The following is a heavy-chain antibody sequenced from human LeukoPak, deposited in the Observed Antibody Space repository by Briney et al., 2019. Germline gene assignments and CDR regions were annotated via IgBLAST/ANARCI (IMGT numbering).Heavy chain of an antibody. D-gene: IGHD5-24*01. CDR3: MRQEEEDGHNAKPFDS. J-gene: IGHJ4*02. V-gene: IGHV4-39*01. CDR2: IYYNRNT. CDR1: GDSIRNSNHY. Sequence: SETLSLTCSVSGDSIRNSNHYWGWVRQPPGKGLEWLGTIYYNRNTYYNPSLRSRITISVDTSKNEFSLILTSVTTAYTAVYFCMRQEEEDGHNAKPFDSWGQGTLLTVSP.